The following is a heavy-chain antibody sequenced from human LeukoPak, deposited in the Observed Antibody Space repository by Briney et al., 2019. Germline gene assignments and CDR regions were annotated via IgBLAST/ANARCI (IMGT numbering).Heavy chain of an antibody. Sequence: SETLSLTSTVSGGSISSYYWSWIRQPPGKGLEWIGYIYYSGSTNYNPSLKSRVTISVDTSKNQFSLKLSSVTAADTAVYYCARAYYDFWSGYVYYFDYWGQGTLVTVSS. V-gene: IGHV4-59*01. CDR3: ARAYYDFWSGYVYYFDY. D-gene: IGHD3-3*01. J-gene: IGHJ4*02. CDR1: GGSISSYY. CDR2: IYYSGST.